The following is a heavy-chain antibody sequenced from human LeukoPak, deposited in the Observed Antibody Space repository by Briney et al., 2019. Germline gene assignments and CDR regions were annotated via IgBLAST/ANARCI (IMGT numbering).Heavy chain of an antibody. CDR3: ARGMTTVTLAFDY. CDR2: IYYSGST. Sequence: PSETLSLTCTVSGGSISSYYWSWIRRPPGKGLEWIGYIYYSGSTNYNPSLKSRVTISVDTSKNQFSLKLSSVTAADTAVYYCARGMTTVTLAFDYWGQGTLVTVSS. CDR1: GGSISSYY. D-gene: IGHD4-17*01. J-gene: IGHJ4*02. V-gene: IGHV4-59*01.